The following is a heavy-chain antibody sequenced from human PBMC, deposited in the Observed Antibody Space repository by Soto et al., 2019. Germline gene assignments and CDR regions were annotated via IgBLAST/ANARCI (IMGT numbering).Heavy chain of an antibody. D-gene: IGHD3-10*01. CDR2: ISPYSGDT. V-gene: IGHV1-18*01. Sequence: QVQLFQSGTEVQKPGGSVKVSCKASGYTFTSYDISWVRQAPGQGLEWMGWISPYSGDTNYAQTLQGRVTMTIDTSTSTAYMGLRSLRSDDTAVYYCTRGGTQLWFDPWGQGTLVTVSS. CDR1: GYTFTSYD. J-gene: IGHJ5*02. CDR3: TRGGTQLWFDP.